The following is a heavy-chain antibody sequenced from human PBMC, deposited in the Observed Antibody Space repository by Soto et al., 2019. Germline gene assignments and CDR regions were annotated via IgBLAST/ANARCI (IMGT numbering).Heavy chain of an antibody. J-gene: IGHJ5*02. V-gene: IGHV3-74*01. D-gene: IGHD1-1*01. CDR3: ARDYITIWRGWCDP. CDR2: INKNGSST. Sequence: EVQLVESGGGLVQPGGSLRLSCVASGFTSSNYWMHWVRQAPGKGLVWVSRINKNGSSTDYADSVKGRFTISRDNAKNTVYLQMNSLRAEDTAVYYCARDYITIWRGWCDPWGQGTLVTVS. CDR1: GFTSSNYW.